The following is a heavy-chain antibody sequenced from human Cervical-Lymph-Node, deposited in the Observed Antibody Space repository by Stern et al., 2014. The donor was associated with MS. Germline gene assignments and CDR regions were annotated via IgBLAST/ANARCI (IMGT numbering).Heavy chain of an antibody. J-gene: IGHJ6*02. CDR1: GFTFSSYG. CDR3: ARRGRERILRGMDV. V-gene: IGHV3-33*01. D-gene: IGHD2/OR15-2a*01. CDR2: IWYDGSNK. Sequence: QVQLVESGGGVVQPGRSLRLSCASSGFTFSSYGMHWVRQAPGKGLEWVAVIWYDGSNKYYADSVKGRFTISRDNSKNTLYLQMNSLRAEDTAVYYCARRGRERILRGMDVWGQGTTVTVSS.